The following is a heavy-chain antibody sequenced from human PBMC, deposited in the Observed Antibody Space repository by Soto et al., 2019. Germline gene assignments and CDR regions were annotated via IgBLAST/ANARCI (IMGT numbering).Heavy chain of an antibody. CDR3: ARAYSGSYEGAFDI. CDR2: INHSGST. V-gene: IGHV4-34*01. D-gene: IGHD1-26*01. Sequence: PSETLSLTCAVYGGSFSGYYWSWIRQPPGKGLEWIGEINHSGSTNYNPSLKSRVTISVDTSKNQFSPKLSSVTAEDTAVYYCARAYSGSYEGAFDIWGQGTMVTVSS. J-gene: IGHJ3*02. CDR1: GGSFSGYY.